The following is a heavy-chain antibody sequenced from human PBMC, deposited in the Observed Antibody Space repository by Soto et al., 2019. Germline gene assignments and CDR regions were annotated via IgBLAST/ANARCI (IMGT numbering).Heavy chain of an antibody. J-gene: IGHJ4*02. CDR2: IKSKTDGGTT. Sequence: GGSLRLSCAASGFTFSNAWMSWVRQAPGKGLEWVGRIKSKTDGGTTDYAAPVKGRFTISRDDSKNTLYLQMNSLKTEDTAVYYCTTEPGDLAAKADYFDYWGQGTLVTVSS. D-gene: IGHD7-27*01. CDR3: TTEPGDLAAKADYFDY. V-gene: IGHV3-15*01. CDR1: GFTFSNAW.